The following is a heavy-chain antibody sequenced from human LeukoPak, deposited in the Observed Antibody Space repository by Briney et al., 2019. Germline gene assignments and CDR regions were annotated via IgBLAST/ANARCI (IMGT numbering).Heavy chain of an antibody. CDR3: ARDVVVVVAADSNFDY. CDR1: GFTFSSYN. CDR2: ISTSSSYI. D-gene: IGHD2-15*01. V-gene: IGHV3-21*01. J-gene: IGHJ4*02. Sequence: GGSLRLSCAASGFTFSSYNMNWVRQAPGKGLEWVSSISTSSSYIYYADSVKGRFTISRDNTKNSLYLQMISLRAEDTAVYYCARDVVVVVAADSNFDYWGQGTLVTVSS.